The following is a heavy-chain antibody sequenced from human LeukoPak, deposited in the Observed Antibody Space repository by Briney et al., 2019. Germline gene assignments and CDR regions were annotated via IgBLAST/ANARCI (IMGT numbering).Heavy chain of an antibody. CDR2: ISYDGSNK. CDR3: AREKGSSWAFDY. V-gene: IGHV3-30*03. Sequence: GRSLRLSCAASGFTFSSYGMHWVRQAPGKGLEWVAVISYDGSNKYYADSVKGRFTISRDNSKNTLYLQMNSLRAEDTAVYYCAREKGSSWAFDYWGQGTLVTVSS. CDR1: GFTFSSYG. J-gene: IGHJ4*02. D-gene: IGHD6-13*01.